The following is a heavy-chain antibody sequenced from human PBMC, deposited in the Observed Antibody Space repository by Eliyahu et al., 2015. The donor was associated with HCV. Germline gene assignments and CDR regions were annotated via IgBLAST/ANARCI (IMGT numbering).Heavy chain of an antibody. V-gene: IGHV4-61*02. Sequence: QVQLQESGPGLVKPSQXLSLTCTVSGGXISSGSYYWSWIRQPAGKGLEWIGRIYTSGSTNYHPSLKSRVTISVDTSKNQFSLKLSXVTXADTAVYYCAREREGYYYYYGMDVWGQGTTVTVSS. CDR1: GGXISSGSYY. CDR3: AREREGYYYYYGMDV. CDR2: IYTSGST. J-gene: IGHJ6*02.